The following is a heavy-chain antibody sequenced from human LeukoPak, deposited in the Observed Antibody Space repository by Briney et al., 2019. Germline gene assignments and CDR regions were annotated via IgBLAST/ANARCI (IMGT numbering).Heavy chain of an antibody. CDR1: VPTFTSYA. J-gene: IGHJ3*01. CDR2: FIPIFGSP. Sequence: ASVKVSCKASVPTFTSYAINWVRQAPGQGLEWMGGFIPIFGSPTYAQKFQGRVTFTTDESTYTAYMELSNLRSDDTAVFYRAGFFYDSSGAAFDLWGQGTMVTVSS. D-gene: IGHD3-22*01. V-gene: IGHV1-69*05. CDR3: AGFFYDSSGAAFDL.